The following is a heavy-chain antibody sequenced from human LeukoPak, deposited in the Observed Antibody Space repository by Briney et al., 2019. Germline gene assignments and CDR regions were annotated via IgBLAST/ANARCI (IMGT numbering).Heavy chain of an antibody. V-gene: IGHV3-23*01. CDR1: GFTFSSYA. CDR3: AKEVGYYYDSSGYRYFQH. Sequence: PGGSLRLSCAASGFTFSSYAMSWVRQAPGKGLEWVSAISGSGGSTYYADSVKGRFTISRDNSKNALYLQMNSLRAEDTAIYYCAKEVGYYYDSSGYRYFQHWGQGTLVTVSS. CDR2: ISGSGGST. D-gene: IGHD3-22*01. J-gene: IGHJ1*01.